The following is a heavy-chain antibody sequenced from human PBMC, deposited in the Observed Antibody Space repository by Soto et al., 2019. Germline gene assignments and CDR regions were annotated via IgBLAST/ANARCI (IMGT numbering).Heavy chain of an antibody. V-gene: IGHV4-30-4*01. CDR3: ARGSHGSGTYYTYFDY. CDR2: VYYSGST. D-gene: IGHD3-10*01. Sequence: SETLSLTCSVSGGSISTNNYYWMWFRQPPGKGLEWLGFVYYSGSTYYIPSLKSRLAMSVDTSKKQISLKLSSVTAADTAVYYCARGSHGSGTYYTYFDYWGQGTLVTVPQ. J-gene: IGHJ4*02. CDR1: GGSISTNNYY.